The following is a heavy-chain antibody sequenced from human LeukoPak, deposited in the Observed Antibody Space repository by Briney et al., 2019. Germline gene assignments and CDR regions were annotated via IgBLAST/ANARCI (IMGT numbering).Heavy chain of an antibody. Sequence: PSETLSLTCSVPGGSIGSYHWNWIRQPSGKGLEWIGIVFNNGGTKHNPSLKSRVAISVDTSKNQFALKLSSVTAADTAVYCVASYGGYVLDYWGQGALVIVSS. CDR3: ASYGGYVLDY. J-gene: IGHJ4*02. V-gene: IGHV4-59*01. CDR2: VFNNGGT. CDR1: GGSIGSYH. D-gene: IGHD5-12*01.